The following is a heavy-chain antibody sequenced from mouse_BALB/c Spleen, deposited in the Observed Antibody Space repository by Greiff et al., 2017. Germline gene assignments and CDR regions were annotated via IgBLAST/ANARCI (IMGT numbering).Heavy chain of an antibody. CDR3: ARSGYGNPYYAMDY. CDR1: GFTFSSFG. Sequence: EVKVVESGGGLVQPGGSRKLSCAASGFTFSSFGMHWVRQAPEKGLEWVAYISSGSSTIYYADTVKGRFTISRDNPKNTLFLQMTSLRSEDTAMYYCARSGYGNPYYAMDYWGQGTSVTVSA. J-gene: IGHJ4*01. CDR2: ISSGSSTI. D-gene: IGHD2-1*01. V-gene: IGHV5-17*02.